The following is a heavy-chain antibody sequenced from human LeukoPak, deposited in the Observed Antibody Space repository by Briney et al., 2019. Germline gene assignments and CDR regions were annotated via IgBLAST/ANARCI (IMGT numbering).Heavy chain of an antibody. CDR1: GGSISSSSYY. CDR3: ARRAIVVVPAAPADAFDI. V-gene: IGHV4-39*01. J-gene: IGHJ3*02. Sequence: PSETLSLTCTVSGGSISSSSYYWGWIRQPPGKGLEWIGRIYYSGSTYYNPSLKSPVTISVDTSKNQFSLKLSSVTAADTAVYYCARRAIVVVPAAPADAFDIWGQGTMVTVSS. CDR2: IYYSGST. D-gene: IGHD2-2*01.